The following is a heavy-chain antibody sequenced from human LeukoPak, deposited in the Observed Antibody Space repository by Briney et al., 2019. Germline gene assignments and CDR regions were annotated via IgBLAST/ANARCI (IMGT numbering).Heavy chain of an antibody. V-gene: IGHV4-59*11. Sequence: PSETLSLTCTVSGGSISSHYWSWIRQPLGKGLEWIGYIYYSGSTNYNPSLKSRVTISVDTSKNQFSLKLSSVTAADTAVYYCARTYYGVGWFDPWGQGTLVTVSS. CDR1: GGSISSHY. CDR3: ARTYYGVGWFDP. J-gene: IGHJ5*02. CDR2: IYYSGST. D-gene: IGHD4-17*01.